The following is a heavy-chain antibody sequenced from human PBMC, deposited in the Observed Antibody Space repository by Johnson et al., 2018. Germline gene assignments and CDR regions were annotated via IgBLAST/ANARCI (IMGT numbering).Heavy chain of an antibody. CDR1: GFTFGDYA. CDR2: IRSKAYGGTT. Sequence: EVQLVESGGGLVKPGRSLRLSCTASGFTFGDYAMSWFRQAPGKGLEWVGFIRSKAYGGTTEYAASVKGRFTISRDDSKSIAYLQMNSLKTEDTAVYYCTSPTSLCSGGSCWWSVWGQGTTVTVSS. V-gene: IGHV3-49*05. CDR3: TSPTSLCSGGSCWWSV. D-gene: IGHD2-15*01. J-gene: IGHJ6*02.